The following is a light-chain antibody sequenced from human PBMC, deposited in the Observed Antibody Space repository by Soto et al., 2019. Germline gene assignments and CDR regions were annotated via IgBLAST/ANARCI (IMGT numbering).Light chain of an antibody. V-gene: IGKV3-20*01. J-gene: IGKJ2*01. CDR3: QQYGTSPYT. Sequence: EIVLTQSPGTLSLSPGERATLSCRASQSVSGSYLAWYQQKPGQPPRLLIYGASSRATGIPDRISGSGSGTDFTLTFSRLEPEDFAVYYCQQYGTSPYTFGQGTKLEIK. CDR2: GAS. CDR1: QSVSGSY.